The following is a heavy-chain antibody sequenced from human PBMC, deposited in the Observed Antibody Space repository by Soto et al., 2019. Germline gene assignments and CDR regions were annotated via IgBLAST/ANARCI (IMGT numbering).Heavy chain of an antibody. CDR2: ISWNSGSI. CDR3: AKDISGMVRGVNRFDY. V-gene: IGHV3-9*01. CDR1: GFTFDDYA. D-gene: IGHD3-10*01. J-gene: IGHJ4*02. Sequence: LRLSCAASGFTFDDYAMHWVRQAPGKGLEWVSGISWNSGSIGYADSVKGRFTISRDNAKNSLYLQMNSLRAEDTALYYCAKDISGMVRGVNRFDYWGQGTLVTVSS.